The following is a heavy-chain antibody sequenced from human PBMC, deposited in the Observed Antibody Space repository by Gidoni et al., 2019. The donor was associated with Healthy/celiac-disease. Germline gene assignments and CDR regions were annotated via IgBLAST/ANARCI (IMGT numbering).Heavy chain of an antibody. CDR2: IIPIFGTA. CDR1: GGTFSSYA. D-gene: IGHD6-19*01. V-gene: IGHV1-69*01. Sequence: QVQLVQSGAEVKKPGSSVKVSCKASGGTFSSYAISWVRQAPGQGLEWMGGIIPIFGTANYAQKFQGRATITADESTSTAYMELSSLRSEDTAVYYCARGGIIAVAGTWLDWFDPWGQGTLVTVSS. J-gene: IGHJ5*02. CDR3: ARGGIIAVAGTWLDWFDP.